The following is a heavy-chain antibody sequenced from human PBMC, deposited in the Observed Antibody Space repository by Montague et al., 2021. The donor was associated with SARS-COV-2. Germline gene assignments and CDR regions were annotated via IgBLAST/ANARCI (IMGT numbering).Heavy chain of an antibody. Sequence: SETLSLTCAVYGGSFSGYFWTWVRQSPGKGLEWIGEIKHTGFTNYNPSLKSRVSLSMATSKNQFSLRLTSMTAADTAVYYCARGKDDITVVLVVTSSSSYFDSWSRGTPVTVSS. CDR2: IKHTGFT. D-gene: IGHD3-10*01. V-gene: IGHV4-34*01. J-gene: IGHJ4*02. CDR1: GGSFSGYF. CDR3: ARGKDDITVVLVVTSSSSYFDS.